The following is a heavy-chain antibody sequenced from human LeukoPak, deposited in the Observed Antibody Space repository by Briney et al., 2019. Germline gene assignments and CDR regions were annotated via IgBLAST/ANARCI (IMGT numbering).Heavy chain of an antibody. Sequence: GGSLRLSCAASGFTFSSYSMNWVRQAPGKGLEWVSYISSSSSTIYYADSVEGRFTISRDNAKNSLYLQMNSLRDEDTAVYYCAGQEDYYGSGSYSYYGMDVWGQGTTVTVSS. V-gene: IGHV3-48*02. CDR1: GFTFSSYS. J-gene: IGHJ6*02. CDR3: AGQEDYYGSGSYSYYGMDV. CDR2: ISSSSSTI. D-gene: IGHD3-10*01.